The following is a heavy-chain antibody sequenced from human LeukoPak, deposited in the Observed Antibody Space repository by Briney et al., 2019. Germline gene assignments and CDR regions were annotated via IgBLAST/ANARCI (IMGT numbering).Heavy chain of an antibody. CDR2: IYISGNT. CDR3: ARERGLLRGDAFDV. Sequence: SETLSLTCSVSGGSLNTYYWSWIRQPAGKGLEWIGRIYISGNTNYNPSLQSRVTMSVDTSKNQFSLKVSSVTAADTDVYYCARERGLLRGDAFDVWGQGTRVTVSS. V-gene: IGHV4-4*07. D-gene: IGHD4-23*01. CDR1: GGSLNTYY. J-gene: IGHJ3*01.